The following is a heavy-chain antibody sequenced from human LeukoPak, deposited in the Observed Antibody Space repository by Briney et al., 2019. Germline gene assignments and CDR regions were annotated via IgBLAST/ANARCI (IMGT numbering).Heavy chain of an antibody. CDR2: INPSSGGT. Sequence: DSVKVSCKAFEYTLTDYYVRWVRQAPGQGLEWMGWINPSSGGTNYAQNFQGRVTMTRDTSISASYMELSRLRSDDTAVYYCARAGLWDHSDSSGYHNAAFDVWGQGTVVTVSS. CDR1: EYTLTDYY. CDR3: ARAGLWDHSDSSGYHNAAFDV. D-gene: IGHD3-22*01. J-gene: IGHJ3*01. V-gene: IGHV1-2*02.